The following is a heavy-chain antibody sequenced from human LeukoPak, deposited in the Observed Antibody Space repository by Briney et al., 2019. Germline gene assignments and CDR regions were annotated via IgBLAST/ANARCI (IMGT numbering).Heavy chain of an antibody. D-gene: IGHD5-24*01. CDR3: TTVERWLLRSSPY. CDR1: GFTFSNAW. CDR2: IKTKTDGGTT. V-gene: IGHV3-15*01. Sequence: GGSLRLSCAASGFTFSNAWMNWVRQAPGKGLEWVGRIKTKTDGGTTDYAAPVKGRFTISKDDSKNTLYLQMNSLKTDDTAVYYCTTVERWLLRSSPYWGQGTLVTVSS. J-gene: IGHJ4*02.